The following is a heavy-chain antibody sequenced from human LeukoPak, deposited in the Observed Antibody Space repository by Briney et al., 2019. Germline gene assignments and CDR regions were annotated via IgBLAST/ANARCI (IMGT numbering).Heavy chain of an antibody. CDR3: ARDRGSRWFGPIDY. D-gene: IGHD6-13*01. CDR1: GFTFSSHG. V-gene: IGHV3-33*01. Sequence: GGSLRLSCAASGFTFSSHGMHWVRQAPGKGLEWVAVIWNDGGNTYHADSVKGRFTIFRDNSKNTLHLQMNSLRAEDTAVYYCARDRGSRWFGPIDYWGLGTLVTVSS. CDR2: IWNDGGNT. J-gene: IGHJ4*02.